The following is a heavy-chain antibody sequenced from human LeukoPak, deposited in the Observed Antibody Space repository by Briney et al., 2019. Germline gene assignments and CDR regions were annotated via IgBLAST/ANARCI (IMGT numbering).Heavy chain of an antibody. Sequence: GGSLRLSCAASGFTFSSYSMNWVRQAPGKGLEWVSSISSSSSYIYYADSVKGRFTISRDNAKNSLYLQMNSLRAEDTAVYYCAKALSDGRLGKTYYYDSSGYSSTFDYWGQGTLVTVSS. CDR2: ISSSSSYI. D-gene: IGHD3-22*01. J-gene: IGHJ4*02. V-gene: IGHV3-21*04. CDR1: GFTFSSYS. CDR3: AKALSDGRLGKTYYYDSSGYSSTFDY.